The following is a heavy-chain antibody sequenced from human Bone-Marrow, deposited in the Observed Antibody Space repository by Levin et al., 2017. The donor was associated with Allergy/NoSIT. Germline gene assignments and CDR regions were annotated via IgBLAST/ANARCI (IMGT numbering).Heavy chain of an antibody. CDR2: INPYSGAT. J-gene: IGHJ4*02. Sequence: ASVKVSCKPSGYTFSAYNIQWVRQAPGQGLEWMGWINPYSGATTYAQKFQGRVTMTRDTSISTVYMEMSRLTTNDPAVFYCARRYCSGGSCHPDYWGQGTLLTVSS. D-gene: IGHD2-15*01. CDR3: ARRYCSGGSCHPDY. CDR1: GYTFSAYN. V-gene: IGHV1-2*02.